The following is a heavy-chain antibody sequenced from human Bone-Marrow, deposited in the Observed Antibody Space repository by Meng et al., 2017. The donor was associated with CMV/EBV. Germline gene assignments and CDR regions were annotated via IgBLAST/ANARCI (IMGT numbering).Heavy chain of an antibody. J-gene: IGHJ4*01. D-gene: IGHD1-1*01. CDR2: TNPVLGTT. CDR1: GYTFTSYY. Sequence: ASVKVSCKASGYTFTSYYMHWVRQAPGQGLEWLGGTNPVLGTTNYAQRFQGRVTITTDESMNTVYMELSSLRSEDTAVYYCARGVPIVSTGTKFDYWGHGTLVTVSS. V-gene: IGHV1-46*01. CDR3: ARGVPIVSTGTKFDY.